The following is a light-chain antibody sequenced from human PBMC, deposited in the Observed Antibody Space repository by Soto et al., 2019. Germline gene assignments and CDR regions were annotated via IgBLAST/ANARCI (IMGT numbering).Light chain of an antibody. V-gene: IGLV2-14*01. Sequence: QSALTQPASVSGSPGQSITISCTGTGSDIGAYNYVSWFQHHPGKAPKLILHDVSNRPSGVSSRFSGSKSGNTASLTISGLQAEDEAEYHCSSYTTTSQYVFGTGTKLTVL. J-gene: IGLJ1*01. CDR1: GSDIGAYNY. CDR3: SSYTTTSQYV. CDR2: DVS.